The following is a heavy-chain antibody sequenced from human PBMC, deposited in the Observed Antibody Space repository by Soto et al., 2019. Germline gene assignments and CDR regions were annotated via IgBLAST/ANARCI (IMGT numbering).Heavy chain of an antibody. V-gene: IGHV3-23*01. CDR3: AKGPWELGSNWFDP. D-gene: IGHD3-10*01. J-gene: IGHJ5*02. Sequence: EVQLLGSGGGLVQPGGSLRLSCAASRFTFSSYAMGWVRQAPGKGLEWVSSISGGGDNTYYADSVKGRFTISRDNSKNTLYLQMNSLRADDTAVYYCAKGPWELGSNWFDPWGQGTRVTVSS. CDR1: RFTFSSYA. CDR2: ISGGGDNT.